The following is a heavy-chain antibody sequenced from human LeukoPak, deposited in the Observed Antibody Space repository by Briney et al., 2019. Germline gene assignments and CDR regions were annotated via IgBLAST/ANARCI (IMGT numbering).Heavy chain of an antibody. Sequence: PSETLSLTCTVSGGSISSGSYYWSWIRQPAGKGLEWIGRIYTSGSTNYNPSLKSRVTISVDTSKNQFSLKLSSVTAADTAVYYCARVFYYDSSGYYSDAFDIWGQGTMVTVSS. CDR2: IYTSGST. V-gene: IGHV4-61*02. CDR3: ARVFYYDSSGYYSDAFDI. D-gene: IGHD3-22*01. J-gene: IGHJ3*02. CDR1: GGSISSGSYY.